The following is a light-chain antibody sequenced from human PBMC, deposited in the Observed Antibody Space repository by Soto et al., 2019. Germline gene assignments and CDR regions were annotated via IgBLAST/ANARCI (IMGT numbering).Light chain of an antibody. J-gene: IGKJ5*01. Sequence: VVFTQSPATLSLSPGERGTLSCGASQSVSSSYVAWYQHKPGLAPRLLIHDTSSRAIGIPDRLSGSKSGTNFTLTIRRMEPEDVGMYYCQQYGSSPITFGQGTDWRL. CDR3: QQYGSSPIT. V-gene: IGKV3D-20*01. CDR2: DTS. CDR1: QSVSSSY.